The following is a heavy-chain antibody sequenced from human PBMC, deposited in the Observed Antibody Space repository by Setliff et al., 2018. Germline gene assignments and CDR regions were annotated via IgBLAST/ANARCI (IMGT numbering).Heavy chain of an antibody. CDR2: IWHDGTNK. J-gene: IGHJ4*02. CDR1: GLTLINNG. Sequence: GGSLRLSCAASGLTLINNGFHWVRQAPGKGLEWVAIIWHDGTNKYYADSVKGRFDISRDNAKNSLYLQLDSLRPDDTAFYYCARGHCTTISCFLDHWGQGIMVTVSS. CDR3: ARGHCTTISCFLDH. V-gene: IGHV3-30*02. D-gene: IGHD2-8*01.